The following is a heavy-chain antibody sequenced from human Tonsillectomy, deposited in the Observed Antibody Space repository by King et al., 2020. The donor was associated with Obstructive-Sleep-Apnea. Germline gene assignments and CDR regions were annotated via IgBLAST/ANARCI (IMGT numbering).Heavy chain of an antibody. J-gene: IGHJ4*02. V-gene: IGHV5-10-1*03. Sequence: VQLVESGAEVKKPGESLRISCKGSGYSFSTYWISWVRPMPGKGLEWVGRIDPSDSYTNYSPSFQGHVTISACQSISTASLLWSSLKASDTAMHYCARIAGFGSGVVDYWGQGTLVTVSS. D-gene: IGHD2-15*01. CDR3: ARIAGFGSGVVDY. CDR1: GYSFSTYW. CDR2: IDPSDSYT.